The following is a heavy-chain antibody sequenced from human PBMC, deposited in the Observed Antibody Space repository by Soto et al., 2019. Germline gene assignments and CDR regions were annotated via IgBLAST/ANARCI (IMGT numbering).Heavy chain of an antibody. J-gene: IGHJ6*02. CDR2: IKEDGSEK. V-gene: IGHV3-7*01. Sequence: PGGSLRLSCAASGLTFSSYWMNWVRQAPGKGLEWVANIKEDGSEKYYVDSVKGRFTISRDNVKNSLFLQMNSPRADDTAVYRCVSGHAMDVWGQGTTVTVSS. CDR3: VSGHAMDV. CDR1: GLTFSSYW.